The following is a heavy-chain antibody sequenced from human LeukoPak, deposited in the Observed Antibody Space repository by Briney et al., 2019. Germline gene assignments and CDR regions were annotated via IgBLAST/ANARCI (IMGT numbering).Heavy chain of an antibody. CDR1: GVTLSSYA. V-gene: IGHV3-23*01. CDR2: ISSSGSGGNT. Sequence: PGGSLRLSCAASGVTLSSYAMSWARQAPGKGLEWVSGISSSGSGGNTYYADSVKGRFTISRDSSKNTLFLHMNTLRAEDTAIYYCAKGIDSSGYYPFDHWGQGTLVTVSS. D-gene: IGHD3-22*01. J-gene: IGHJ4*02. CDR3: AKGIDSSGYYPFDH.